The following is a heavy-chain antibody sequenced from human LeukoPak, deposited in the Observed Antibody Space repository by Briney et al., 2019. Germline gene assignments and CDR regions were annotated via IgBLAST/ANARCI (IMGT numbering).Heavy chain of an antibody. CDR1: GYSFTNYW. V-gene: IGHV5-51*01. J-gene: IGHJ4*02. D-gene: IGHD4-23*01. Sequence: GESLKISCEGSGYSFTNYWIAWVRQMPGKGLECMGIIYPGDSDTTYSPSFQGHITISADKSISTAYLQWNSLKASDTAMYYCARHYGGHFDYWGQGTLVTVSS. CDR3: ARHYGGHFDY. CDR2: IYPGDSDT.